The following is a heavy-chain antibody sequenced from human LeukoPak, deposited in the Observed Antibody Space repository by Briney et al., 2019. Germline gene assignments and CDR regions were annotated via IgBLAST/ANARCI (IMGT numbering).Heavy chain of an antibody. Sequence: ASVKVSCKASGYTFTGYYMHWVRQAPGQGLEWMGWINPNSGGTNYAQKFQGRVTMTRDTSISTAYMELSRLRSDDTAVYYCARDQGYSGYGPEIHWGQGTLVTVSS. CDR1: GYTFTGYY. CDR2: INPNSGGT. D-gene: IGHD5-12*01. J-gene: IGHJ4*02. CDR3: ARDQGYSGYGPEIH. V-gene: IGHV1-2*02.